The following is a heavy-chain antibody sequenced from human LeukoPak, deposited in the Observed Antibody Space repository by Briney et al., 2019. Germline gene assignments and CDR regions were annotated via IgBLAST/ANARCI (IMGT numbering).Heavy chain of an antibody. Sequence: PGGSLRLSCAASGFTVSSNYMSWVRQAPGKGLEWVSVIHSGGSTYYADSVKGRFTISRDNSKNTLYLQMNSLRAEDTAVYYCARDPHYYDSSGSGDAFDIWGQGTMVTVSS. D-gene: IGHD3-22*01. J-gene: IGHJ3*02. V-gene: IGHV3-53*01. CDR2: IHSGGST. CDR3: ARDPHYYDSSGSGDAFDI. CDR1: GFTVSSNY.